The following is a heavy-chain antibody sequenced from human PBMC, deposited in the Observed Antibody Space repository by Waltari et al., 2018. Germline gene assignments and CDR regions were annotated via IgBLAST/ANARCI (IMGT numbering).Heavy chain of an antibody. CDR1: GGSIRDSY. CDR3: QQQLVRWFDP. Sequence: QMRLQQWGAGLLRPSETLSLTCTVYGGSIRDSYWSWIRQTPGKGLEWIGEVNHSGTTHYNPSLESRVTVSIDTSKNQFFLTLRSVTAADTAVYYCQQQLVRWFDPWGQGTLVTVSS. J-gene: IGHJ5*02. V-gene: IGHV4-34*02. CDR2: VNHSGTT. D-gene: IGHD6-13*01.